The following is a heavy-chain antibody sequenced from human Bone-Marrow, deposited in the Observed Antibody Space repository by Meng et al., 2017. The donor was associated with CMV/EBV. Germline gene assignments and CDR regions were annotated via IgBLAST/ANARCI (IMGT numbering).Heavy chain of an antibody. Sequence: ASVKVSCKASGYTFTSYGISWVRQAPGQGLEWMGWISAYNGNTNYAQKLQGRVTMTTDTSTSTAYMELRSLRSDDTAVYYCAREGYSYGNGGYYYYYGMDVWGQGTTVTVSS. D-gene: IGHD5-18*01. CDR3: AREGYSYGNGGYYYYYGMDV. CDR1: GYTFTSYG. V-gene: IGHV1-18*01. CDR2: ISAYNGNT. J-gene: IGHJ6*02.